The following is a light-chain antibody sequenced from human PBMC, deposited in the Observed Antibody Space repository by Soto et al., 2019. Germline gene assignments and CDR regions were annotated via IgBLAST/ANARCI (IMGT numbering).Light chain of an antibody. J-gene: IGLJ2*01. CDR3: VTWDSNTYVV. V-gene: IGLV4-60*02. CDR2: LEGSGSY. Sequence: QSVLTQSSSASASLGSSVKLTCTLSSGHSSYIIAWHQQQPGKAPRYLMKLEGSGSYNKGSGVPDRFSGSSSGADRYLTISNLQFEDEADYYCVTWDSNTYVVFGGGTKLTVL. CDR1: SGHSSYI.